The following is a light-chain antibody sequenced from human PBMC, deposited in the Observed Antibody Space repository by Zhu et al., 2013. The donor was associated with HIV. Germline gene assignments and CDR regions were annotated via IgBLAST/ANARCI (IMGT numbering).Light chain of an antibody. V-gene: IGKV4-1*01. CDR3: QQYYSSLPIT. CDR1: QSLLYSSNSKNY. Sequence: DIVLTQSPDSLSVSLGERATINCKSSQSLLYSSNSKNYLAWYQQRPGQPPKLLIYWASTRESGVPDRFSGSGSETDFTLTISSLQAEDVAVYYCQQYYSSLPITFGQGTRLEIK. J-gene: IGKJ5*01. CDR2: WAS.